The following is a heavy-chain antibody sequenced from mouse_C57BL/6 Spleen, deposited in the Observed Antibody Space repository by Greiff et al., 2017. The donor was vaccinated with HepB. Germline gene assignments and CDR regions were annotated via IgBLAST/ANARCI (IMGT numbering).Heavy chain of an antibody. V-gene: IGHV1-81*01. CDR1: GYTFTSYG. J-gene: IGHJ2*01. CDR2: IYPRSGNT. Sequence: VQLQESGAELARPGASVKLSCKASGYTFTSYGISWVKQRTGQGLEWIGEIYPRSGNTYYNEKFKGKATLTADKSSSTAYMELRSLTSEDSAVYFCARESFATVAGPLYFDYWGQGTTLTVSS. CDR3: ARESFATVAGPLYFDY. D-gene: IGHD1-1*01.